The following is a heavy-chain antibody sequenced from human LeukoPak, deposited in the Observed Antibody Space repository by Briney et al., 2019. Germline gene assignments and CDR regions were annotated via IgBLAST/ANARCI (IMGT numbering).Heavy chain of an antibody. CDR2: INHSGST. V-gene: IGHV4-34*01. Sequence: PSETLSLTCAVYGGSFSGYYWSWIRQPPGKGLEWIGEINHSGSTNYNPSLKSRVTISVDTSKNQFSLKLSSVTAADTAVYYCARDPYNGAYGNDYYYYMDVWGKGTTV. J-gene: IGHJ6*03. D-gene: IGHD1-26*01. CDR3: ARDPYNGAYGNDYYYYMDV. CDR1: GGSFSGYY.